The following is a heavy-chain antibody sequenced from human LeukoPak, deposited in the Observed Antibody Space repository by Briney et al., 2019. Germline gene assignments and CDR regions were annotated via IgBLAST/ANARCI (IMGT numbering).Heavy chain of an antibody. Sequence: GGSLRLSCAASGFTVSSNYMSWVRQAPGKGLEWVSVIYSGGSTFYADSVKGRFTISRDNSKNTLYLQMNSLRAEVTAVYYCARDLRGCSSTSCTTWGQGTLVTVSS. CDR1: GFTVSSNY. J-gene: IGHJ5*02. D-gene: IGHD2-2*01. CDR2: IYSGGST. V-gene: IGHV3-66*01. CDR3: ARDLRGCSSTSCTT.